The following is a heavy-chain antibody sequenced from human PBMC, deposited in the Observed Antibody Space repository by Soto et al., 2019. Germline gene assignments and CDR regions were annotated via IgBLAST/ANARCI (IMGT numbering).Heavy chain of an antibody. V-gene: IGHV1-24*01. D-gene: IGHD3-9*01. CDR2: FDPEDGET. CDR3: ATLGDFDWTY. Sequence: QVQLVQSGAEVKKPGASVKVSCKVSGYTLTELSMHWVRQAPGKGLEWMGGFDPEDGETIYAQKFQGRVTITDDTSTDTAYMELSSLRSEDTAVYYCATLGDFDWTYWGQGTLVTVSS. J-gene: IGHJ4*02. CDR1: GYTLTELS.